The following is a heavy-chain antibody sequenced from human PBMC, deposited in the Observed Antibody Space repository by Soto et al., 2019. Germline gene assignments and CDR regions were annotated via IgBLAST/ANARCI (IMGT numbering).Heavy chain of an antibody. J-gene: IGHJ6*02. CDR2: ISGSGRTI. Sequence: GGSLRLSCAASGVDFSSEVMCWVRQAPGKGLEWVSSISGSGRTIYHADSMRGRFAISRDNSKNSLYLQLNDLRVDDTAVYYCAKVGPSCYYGMDVWGQGTTVTVSS. V-gene: IGHV3-23*01. D-gene: IGHD1-26*01. CDR3: AKVGPSCYYGMDV. CDR1: GVDFSSEV.